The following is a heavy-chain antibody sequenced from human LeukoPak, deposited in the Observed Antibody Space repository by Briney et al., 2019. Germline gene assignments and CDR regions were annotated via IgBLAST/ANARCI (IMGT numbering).Heavy chain of an antibody. CDR3: ARGGLTIAEATTSWYLDY. CDR2: IWYDGSNE. CDR1: GFTFSTYG. J-gene: IGHJ4*02. D-gene: IGHD1-26*01. V-gene: IGHV3-33*01. Sequence: TGRSLRLSCAASGFTFSTYGIHWVRQAQGKGLEWVALIWYDGSNENYADSVKGRFTISRDNSRNTLYLQMNSLRGEDTAVYYCARGGLTIAEATTSWYLDYWGQGTLVTVSS.